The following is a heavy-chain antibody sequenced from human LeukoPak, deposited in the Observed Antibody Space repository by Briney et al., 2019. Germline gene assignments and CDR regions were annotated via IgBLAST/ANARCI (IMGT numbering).Heavy chain of an antibody. CDR1: GYTFTSYG. CDR3: ARDYGSCRASYYFDY. J-gene: IGHJ4*02. V-gene: IGHV1-18*01. Sequence: ASVKVSCKASGYTFTSYGISWVRQAPGQGLEWMGWISAYNGNTNYAQKLQGRVTMTTDTSTSTAYMELRSLRSDDTAVYYCARDYGSCRASYYFDYWGQGTLVTVSS. CDR2: ISAYNGNT. D-gene: IGHD4-17*01.